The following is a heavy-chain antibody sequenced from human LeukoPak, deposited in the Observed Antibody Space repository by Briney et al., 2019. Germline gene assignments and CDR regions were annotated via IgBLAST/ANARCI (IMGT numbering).Heavy chain of an antibody. V-gene: IGHV3-64D*09. D-gene: IGHD5-18*01. J-gene: IGHJ3*02. Sequence: PGGSLRLSCSVSGFTFSVYAMHWVRQAPGKGLECVSLISNNGGRTYYADSVKGRFTIYRDNYKNTLNLQMSSLRAEDTAVYYCVVSYLYAFDIWGQGTMVTVSS. CDR1: GFTFSVYA. CDR3: VVSYLYAFDI. CDR2: ISNNGGRT.